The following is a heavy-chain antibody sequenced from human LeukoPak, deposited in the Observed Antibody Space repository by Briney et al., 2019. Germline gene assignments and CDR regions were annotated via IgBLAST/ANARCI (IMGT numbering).Heavy chain of an antibody. J-gene: IGHJ3*02. Sequence: SETLSLTCTVSGGYISSYYWSWIRQPPGKGLEGIRYIYYSGSTNYNPSLKSRVTISVDTSKNQFSLKLSSVTAADTAVYYCARHKVGQWLAPGPDAFDIWGQGTMVTVSS. V-gene: IGHV4-59*08. CDR3: ARHKVGQWLAPGPDAFDI. CDR1: GGYISSYY. CDR2: IYYSGST. D-gene: IGHD6-19*01.